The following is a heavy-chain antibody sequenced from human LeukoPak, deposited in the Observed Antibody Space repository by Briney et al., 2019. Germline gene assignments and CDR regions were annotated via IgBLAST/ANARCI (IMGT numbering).Heavy chain of an antibody. CDR3: ARDVGEYCSSTNCYASHY. CDR1: GYTLTELS. V-gene: IGHV1-24*01. Sequence: ASVKVSCKVSGYTLTELSMHWVRQAPGKGLEWMGGFDPEDGETFYAQKFQGGVTMTRDTSITTAYMELSSLRSDDTAVYYCARDVGEYCSSTNCYASHYWGQGTLVTVSS. CDR2: FDPEDGET. D-gene: IGHD2-2*01. J-gene: IGHJ4*02.